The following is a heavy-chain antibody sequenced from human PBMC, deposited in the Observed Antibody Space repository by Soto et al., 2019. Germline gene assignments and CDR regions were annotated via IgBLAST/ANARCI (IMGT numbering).Heavy chain of an antibody. CDR2: INAGNGNT. CDR1: GYTFTDFV. CDR3: ARDYPYCTGGSCIGY. V-gene: IGHV1-3*01. J-gene: IGHJ4*02. D-gene: IGHD2-15*01. Sequence: QVQLVQSGAEVKKPGASVKVSCKASGYTFTDFVIHWVRQAPGQRLEWMGWINAGNGNTKYSQKFQGRVIFNRDTSASTAYLELSSLTSEDTAVSYCARDYPYCTGGSCIGYWGQGTLVIVSS.